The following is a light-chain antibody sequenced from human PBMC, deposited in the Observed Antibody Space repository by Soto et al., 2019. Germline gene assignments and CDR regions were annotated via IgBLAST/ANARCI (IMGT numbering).Light chain of an antibody. CDR3: SSYAGSNNYV. V-gene: IGLV2-8*01. CDR1: SGDIGTYNL. J-gene: IGLJ1*01. Sequence: QSALTQPASVSGSPGQSITISCTGTSGDIGTYNLVSWYLQHPGKAPKLMIYEVIKRPSGVPDRFSGSKSGNTASLTVSGLQAEDEADYYCSSYAGSNNYVFGTGTKLTVL. CDR2: EVI.